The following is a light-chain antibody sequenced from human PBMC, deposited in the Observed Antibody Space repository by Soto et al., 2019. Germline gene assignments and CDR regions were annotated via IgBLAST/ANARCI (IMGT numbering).Light chain of an antibody. J-gene: IGLJ1*01. CDR1: SSNIGSNP. Sequence: QSALSQPPSTSGTPGQSVTISCSGSSSNIGSNPVNWYQQVPGAAPKLLIYNNDKRPSGVPDRFSGSKSGTSASLTSRGLQSEDEADYYCAAWDDRLKTYVFGTGTKVNVL. CDR2: NND. V-gene: IGLV1-44*01. CDR3: AAWDDRLKTYV.